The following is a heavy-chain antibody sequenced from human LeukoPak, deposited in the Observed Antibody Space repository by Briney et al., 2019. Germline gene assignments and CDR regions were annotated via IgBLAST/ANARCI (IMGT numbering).Heavy chain of an antibody. J-gene: IGHJ4*02. CDR1: GFSFSSYW. CDR3: VRDPGSRFLEWPD. D-gene: IGHD3-3*01. V-gene: IGHV3-21*01. Sequence: PGGSLRLSCAASGFSFSSYWMSWVRQAPGKGLEWVSFISSSSSFIYYADSVRGRFTISRDNAKNSVYLQMNSLRAEDTAVYYCVRDPGSRFLEWPDWGQGTLVIVSS. CDR2: ISSSSSFI.